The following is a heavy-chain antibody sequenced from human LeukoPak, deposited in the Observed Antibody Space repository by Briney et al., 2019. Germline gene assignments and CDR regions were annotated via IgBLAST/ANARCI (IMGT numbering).Heavy chain of an antibody. Sequence: GGSLRLSCVVSGFTFTSHGMNWVRQAPGKGLEWVSSISSSSSYVYYADSVKGRFTISRDNAKNSLYLQMNSLRDEDTAVYYCARDLSITMRPLDAFDIWGQGTMVTVSS. CDR3: ARDLSITMRPLDAFDI. CDR1: GFTFTSHG. J-gene: IGHJ3*02. V-gene: IGHV3-21*01. D-gene: IGHD3-22*01. CDR2: ISSSSSYV.